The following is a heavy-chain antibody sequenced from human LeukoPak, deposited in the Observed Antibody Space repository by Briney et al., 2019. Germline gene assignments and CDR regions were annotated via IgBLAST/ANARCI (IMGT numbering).Heavy chain of an antibody. CDR2: ISGNDGST. V-gene: IGHV3-23*01. CDR3: ARRSVTTFDY. D-gene: IGHD4-17*01. J-gene: IGHJ4*02. Sequence: GGSLRLSCAASGFTFSSYVMSWVRQAPGKGLEWVSLISGNDGSTYYADYVKGRFTISRDNSKNTLYLQMSSLRADDTAVYYCARRSVTTFDYGGQGTLVTVSS. CDR1: GFTFSSYV.